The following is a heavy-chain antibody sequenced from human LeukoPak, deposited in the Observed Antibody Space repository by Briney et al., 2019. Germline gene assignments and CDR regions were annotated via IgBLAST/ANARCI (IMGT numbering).Heavy chain of an antibody. Sequence: SETLSLTCTVSGDSIISSRYYWGWIRLPPGKGLEWIASIRYSGNTFYNPSFKSRVTISVDTSNNQLSLRLSSVTAADAAVYYCARLRDGRWLLEYWGQGTLVTVSS. CDR1: GDSIISSRYY. J-gene: IGHJ4*02. V-gene: IGHV4-39*01. D-gene: IGHD4-23*01. CDR3: ARLRDGRWLLEY. CDR2: IRYSGNT.